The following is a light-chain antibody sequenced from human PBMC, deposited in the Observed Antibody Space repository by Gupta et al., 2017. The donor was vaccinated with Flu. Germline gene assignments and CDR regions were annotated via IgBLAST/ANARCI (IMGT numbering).Light chain of an antibody. CDR3: YSTDTSGNHRV. CDR2: EDR. J-gene: IGLJ3*02. Sequence: SYELTQPPSVSVSPGQTARITCSGDALPKKYAYWYQQKSGQAPVLIIYEDRKRPSGIPEGFSGSSSGTMATLTISGAQVEDEADYYCYSTDTSGNHRVFGGGTNLTVL. CDR1: ALPKKY. V-gene: IGLV3-10*01.